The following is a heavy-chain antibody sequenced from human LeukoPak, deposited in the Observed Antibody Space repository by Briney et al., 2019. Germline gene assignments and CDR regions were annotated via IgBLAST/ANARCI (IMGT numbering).Heavy chain of an antibody. Sequence: QAGGSLRLSCATSGFTFSNYAMTWVRQARGRGLECVSSIEGDGSGTYYADPVRGRFIVCRDNSKNTLFLQMNRLRAEDAAVYYCAKDSVSQNGIFDPFDLWGQGTLVTVSS. CDR1: GFTFSNYA. V-gene: IGHV3-23*03. D-gene: IGHD2-15*01. CDR3: AKDSVSQNGIFDPFDL. CDR2: IEGDGSGT. J-gene: IGHJ3*01.